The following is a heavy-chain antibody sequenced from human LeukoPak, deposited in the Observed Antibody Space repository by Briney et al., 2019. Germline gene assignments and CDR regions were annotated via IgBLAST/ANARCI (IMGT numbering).Heavy chain of an antibody. D-gene: IGHD3-10*01. CDR2: IYYSGST. J-gene: IGHJ5*02. V-gene: IGHV4-39*07. Sequence: TSETLSLTCTVSGGSISSSSYYWGWIRQPPGKGLEWIGSIYYSGSTNYNPSLKSRVTISVDTSKNQFSLKLSSVTAADTAVYYCARGRVPTYYYGSGSFVRFDPWGQGTLVTVSS. CDR1: GGSISSSSYY. CDR3: ARGRVPTYYYGSGSFVRFDP.